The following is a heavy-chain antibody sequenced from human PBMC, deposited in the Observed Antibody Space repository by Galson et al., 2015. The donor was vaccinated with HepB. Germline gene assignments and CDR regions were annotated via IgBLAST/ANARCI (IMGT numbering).Heavy chain of an antibody. D-gene: IGHD6-19*01. J-gene: IGHJ3*02. CDR2: ISSDGNNR. Sequence: SLRLSCAASGFTFSGYAMHWVRQAPGKGLEWVAVISSDGNNRYYADSVKGRFTVSRDNSKNTLYLQMNSLRAEDTAVYYCARDTAVAGTVPVDAFDIWGQGTMVTVSS. CDR3: ARDTAVAGTVPVDAFDI. CDR1: GFTFSGYA. V-gene: IGHV3-30-3*01.